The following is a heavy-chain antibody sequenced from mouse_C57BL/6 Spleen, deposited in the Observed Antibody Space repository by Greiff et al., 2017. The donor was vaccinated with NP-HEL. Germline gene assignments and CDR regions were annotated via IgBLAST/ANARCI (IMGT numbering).Heavy chain of an antibody. J-gene: IGHJ4*01. CDR3: ARWRLLRYYAMDY. D-gene: IGHD2-3*01. V-gene: IGHV5-17*01. Sequence: EVQLVESGGGLVKPGGSLKLSCAASGFTFSDYGMHWVRQAPEKGLEWVAYISSGSSTIYYADTVKGRFTIARDNAKNTLFLQMTSLRSEDTAMYYCARWRLLRYYAMDYWGQGTSVTVSS. CDR2: ISSGSSTI. CDR1: GFTFSDYG.